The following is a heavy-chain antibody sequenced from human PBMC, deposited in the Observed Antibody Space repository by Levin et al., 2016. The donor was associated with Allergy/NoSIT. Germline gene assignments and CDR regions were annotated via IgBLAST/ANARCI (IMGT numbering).Heavy chain of an antibody. D-gene: IGHD3-3*01. J-gene: IGHJ4*02. V-gene: IGHV2-5*02. CDR2: IYWDDDK. CDR3: AHRRFLVYYFDY. Sequence: WIRQPPGKALEWLALIYWDDDKRYSPSLKSRLTITKDTSKNQVVLTMTNMDPVDTATYYCAHRRFLVYYFDYWGQGTLVTVSS.